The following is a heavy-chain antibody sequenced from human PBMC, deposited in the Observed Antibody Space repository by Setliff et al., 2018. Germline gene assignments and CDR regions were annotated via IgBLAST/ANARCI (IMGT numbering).Heavy chain of an antibody. CDR2: IKQDGSEK. D-gene: IGHD2-21*01. V-gene: IGHV3-7*03. Sequence: GGSLRLSCAASGFTFINYWMSWVRQAPGTGLEWLANIKQDGSEKFYVDSVKGRFTISRDNAKNSLYLQMNNLRAEDTAVYYCVRDSPYCVNGVCRGYWGQGTQVTVSS. CDR3: VRDSPYCVNGVCRGY. CDR1: GFTFINYW. J-gene: IGHJ4*02.